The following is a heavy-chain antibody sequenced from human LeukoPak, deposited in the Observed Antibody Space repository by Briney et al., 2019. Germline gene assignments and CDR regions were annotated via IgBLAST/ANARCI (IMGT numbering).Heavy chain of an antibody. D-gene: IGHD2-15*01. CDR1: VYTFANYG. CDR3: ARALAPSGYCSGGSCYSPGGLSNWYFDL. V-gene: IGHV1-18*01. J-gene: IGHJ2*01. Sequence: ASVNVSCKASVYTFANYGISWVRQAPGQGLEWLGWSTPYNGNTKYAQKVQGRVTMTTDTSTNTAYMELTTLRSDDTAVYYCARALAPSGYCSGGSCYSPGGLSNWYFDLWGRGTLVTVFS. CDR2: STPYNGNT.